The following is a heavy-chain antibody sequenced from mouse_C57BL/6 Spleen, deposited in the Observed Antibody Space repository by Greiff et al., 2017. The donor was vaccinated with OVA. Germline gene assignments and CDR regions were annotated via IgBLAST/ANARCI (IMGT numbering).Heavy chain of an antibody. CDR1: GFTFSSYA. CDR3: ARDQGYSNLDY. CDR2: ISDGGSYT. V-gene: IGHV5-4*01. Sequence: EVQVVESGGGLVKPGGSLKLSCAASGFTFSSYAMSWVRQTPEKRLEWVATISDGGSYTYYPDNVKGRFTISRDNAKNNLYLQMSHLKSEDTAMYYCARDQGYSNLDYWGQGTTLTVSS. J-gene: IGHJ2*01. D-gene: IGHD2-5*01.